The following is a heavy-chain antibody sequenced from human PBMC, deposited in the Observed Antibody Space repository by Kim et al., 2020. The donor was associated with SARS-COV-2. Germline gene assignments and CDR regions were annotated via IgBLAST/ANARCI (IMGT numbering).Heavy chain of an antibody. D-gene: IGHD5-12*01. Sequence: SETLSLTCSVSGVSVSSYFWTWIRQSAGKGPEWIGHISTSGRTNYNASLESRVTISVDTSKNQFSLKFTSVTAADTAVYYCAGSQGGFILPYWGQGTLVTVSS. CDR2: ISTSGRT. CDR1: GVSVSSYF. V-gene: IGHV4-4*07. CDR3: AGSQGGFILPY. J-gene: IGHJ4*02.